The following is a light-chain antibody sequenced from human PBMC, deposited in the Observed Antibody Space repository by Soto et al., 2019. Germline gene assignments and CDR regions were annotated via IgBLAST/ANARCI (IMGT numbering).Light chain of an antibody. V-gene: IGKV3-20*01. Sequence: PGERATLSCRASQSVVNNYLAWFQQKPGQAPGLLIYDASNRATGIPDRFSGSGSGTDFTLTISRLEPEDFAVYYCQQSSYSPLTFGGGTKVEIK. J-gene: IGKJ4*01. CDR3: QQSSYSPLT. CDR2: DAS. CDR1: QSVVNNY.